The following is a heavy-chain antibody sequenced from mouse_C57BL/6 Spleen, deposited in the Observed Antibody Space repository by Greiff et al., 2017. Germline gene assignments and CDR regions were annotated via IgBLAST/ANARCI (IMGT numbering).Heavy chain of an antibody. Sequence: QVQLKQPGAELVKPGASVKLSCKASGYTFTSYWMQWVKQRPGQGLGWIGEIDPSDRYTNYNQKFKGKATLTVDTSSSTAYMQLSSLTYEDSAVYYCARSSSGYYYAMDYWGQGTSGTVSS. CDR1: GYTFTSYW. V-gene: IGHV1-50*01. D-gene: IGHD3-2*02. CDR2: IDPSDRYT. J-gene: IGHJ4*01. CDR3: ARSSSGYYYAMDY.